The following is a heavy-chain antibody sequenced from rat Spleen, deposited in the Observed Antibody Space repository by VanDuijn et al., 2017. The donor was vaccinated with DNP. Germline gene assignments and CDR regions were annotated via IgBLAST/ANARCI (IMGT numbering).Heavy chain of an antibody. V-gene: IGHV4-2*01. CDR2: INKDSSTI. D-gene: IGHD1-11*01. Sequence: EVKLVESGGGLVQPGRSLKLSCAASGFNFNDYWMGWVRQAPGKGLEWIGQINKDSSTITYIPSLKDKFTISRDNAQNTLYLQLSKLGSESTAIYYCAKGPNYGGWGDYFDYVGEGVMVTVSS. CDR3: AKGPNYGGWGDYFDY. CDR1: GFNFNDYW. J-gene: IGHJ2*01.